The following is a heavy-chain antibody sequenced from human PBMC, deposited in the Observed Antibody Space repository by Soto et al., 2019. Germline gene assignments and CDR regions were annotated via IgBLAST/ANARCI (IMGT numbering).Heavy chain of an antibody. CDR1: GGSFSGYY. J-gene: IGHJ6*03. Sequence: PSETLSLTCAVYGGSFSGYYWSWIRQPPGKGLEWIGEINHSGSTNYNPSLKSRVTISVDTSKNQFSLKLSSVTAADTAVYYCAREWENGYDQNYYYYMDVWGKGTTVTVSS. D-gene: IGHD5-12*01. CDR3: AREWENGYDQNYYYYMDV. V-gene: IGHV4-34*01. CDR2: INHSGST.